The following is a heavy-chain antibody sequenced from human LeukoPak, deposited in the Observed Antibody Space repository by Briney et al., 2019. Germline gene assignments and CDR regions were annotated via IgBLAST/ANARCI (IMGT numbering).Heavy chain of an antibody. CDR1: GYTFTSYG. J-gene: IGHJ5*02. CDR3: ARDAYCGGCCFSPFFWFDP. CDR2: ISAYNGNT. Sequence: ASVKVSCKASGYTFTSYGISWVRQAPGQGLEWMGWISAYNGNTNYAQKLQGRVTMTTDTSTSTAYMELRSLRSDDTAVYYCARDAYCGGCCFSPFFWFDPWGQGTLVTVSS. V-gene: IGHV1-18*01. D-gene: IGHD2-21*02.